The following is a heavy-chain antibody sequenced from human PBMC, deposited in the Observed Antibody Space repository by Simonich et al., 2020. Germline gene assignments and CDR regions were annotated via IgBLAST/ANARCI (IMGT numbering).Heavy chain of an antibody. Sequence: QVQLVQSGAEVKKPGASVKVSCKASGYTFTGYYMHWVRQAPGQGLEWMEWIKPNSGGTNDAQKFQGRVTMTRDTSISTAYMELSRLRSDDTAVYYCARVRFEAFDIWGQGTMVTVSS. V-gene: IGHV1-2*02. CDR1: GYTFTGYY. CDR2: IKPNSGGT. CDR3: ARVRFEAFDI. J-gene: IGHJ3*02.